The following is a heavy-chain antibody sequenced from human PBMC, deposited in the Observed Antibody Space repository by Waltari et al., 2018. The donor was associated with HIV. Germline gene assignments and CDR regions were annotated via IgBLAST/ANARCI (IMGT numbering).Heavy chain of an antibody. CDR3: ARGRPSSSSDFEYDYYYGMDV. Sequence: QVQLQESGPGLVKPSETLSLTCTVSGGSISSYYYSWIRQSPGKGLEWIGFVYHSGSTNYNPSLKSRVTIAVDTSKNQFSLKLSSVTAADTAVYYCARGRPSSSSDFEYDYYYGMDVWGQGTTVTVSS. CDR2: VYHSGST. J-gene: IGHJ6*02. V-gene: IGHV4-59*01. CDR1: GGSISSYY. D-gene: IGHD6-13*01.